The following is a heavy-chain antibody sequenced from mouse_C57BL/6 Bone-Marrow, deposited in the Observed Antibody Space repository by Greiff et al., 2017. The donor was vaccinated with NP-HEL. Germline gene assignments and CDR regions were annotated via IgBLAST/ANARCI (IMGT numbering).Heavy chain of an antibody. CDR3: ASITTVSRDWYFDA. CDR1: EYEFPSHD. CDR2: INSDGGST. V-gene: IGHV5-2*01. Sequence: EVKLVESGGGLVQPGESLKLSCESNEYEFPSHDMSWVRKTPEKRLELVAAINSDGGSTYYPDTMERRFIISRDNTKKTLYLQMSSLRSEDTALYYCASITTVSRDWYFDAWGTGTTVTVSS. J-gene: IGHJ1*03. D-gene: IGHD1-1*01.